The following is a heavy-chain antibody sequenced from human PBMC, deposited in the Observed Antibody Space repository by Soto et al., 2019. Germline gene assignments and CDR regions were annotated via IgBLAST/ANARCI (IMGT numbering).Heavy chain of an antibody. J-gene: IGHJ3*01. D-gene: IGHD2-15*01. Sequence: TLSLTCAVSGCSIISGGYSWTWIRQPPGKGLEWIGYIYHSGNTYYNPSLKSRVTISGDRSKNQFTLNLSSVTAADTAVYYCASNVAADDALDVSGPGKMVTVS. V-gene: IGHV4-30-2*01. CDR2: IYHSGNT. CDR3: ASNVAADDALDV. CDR1: GCSIISGGYS.